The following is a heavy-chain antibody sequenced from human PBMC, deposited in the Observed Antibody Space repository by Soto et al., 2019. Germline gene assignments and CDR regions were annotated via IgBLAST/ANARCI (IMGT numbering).Heavy chain of an antibody. V-gene: IGHV4-59*08. CDR1: GGSISSYY. CDR2: IYYSGST. CDR3: VGRGGAY. D-gene: IGHD3-10*01. Sequence: QVQLQESGPGLVKPSETLSLTCTVSGGSISSYYWSWIRQPPGKGLEWIGYIYYSGSTNYNPSLKSRVTISVDTSKNQFSLKLSSVTAADTAVYYCVGRGGAYWGQGTVVTVSS. J-gene: IGHJ4*02.